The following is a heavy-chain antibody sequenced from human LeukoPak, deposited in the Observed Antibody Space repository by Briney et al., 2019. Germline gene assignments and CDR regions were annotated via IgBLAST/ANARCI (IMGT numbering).Heavy chain of an antibody. CDR1: GFTFSSYA. CDR2: ISGSGGST. Sequence: GGSLRLSCAASGFTFSSYAMSWVRQAPGKGLEWVSAISGSGGSTNYADSVRGRFTISRDNSKNTLYLQMNSLRAEDTAVYYCARVYYGSGSLYYYYYYMDVWGKGTTVIISS. CDR3: ARVYYGSGSLYYYYYYMDV. J-gene: IGHJ6*03. D-gene: IGHD3-10*01. V-gene: IGHV3-23*01.